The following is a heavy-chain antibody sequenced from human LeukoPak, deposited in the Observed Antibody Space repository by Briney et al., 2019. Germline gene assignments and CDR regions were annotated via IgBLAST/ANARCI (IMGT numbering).Heavy chain of an antibody. CDR3: TTAVLTGYAFDY. CDR1: GFTFSDAW. D-gene: IGHD3-9*01. CDR2: IKSKTDGGTT. Sequence: GGSLRLSCAASGFTFSDAWMSWVRQAPGKGLEWVGRIKSKTDGGTTDYAASVKGRFTISRDDSKNTLYLQMNSLKTEDTAVYYCTTAVLTGYAFDYWGQGTLVTVSS. J-gene: IGHJ4*02. V-gene: IGHV3-15*01.